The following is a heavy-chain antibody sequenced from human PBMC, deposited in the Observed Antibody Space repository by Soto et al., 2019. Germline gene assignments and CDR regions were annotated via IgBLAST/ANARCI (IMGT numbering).Heavy chain of an antibody. J-gene: IGHJ4*02. CDR3: ARGGIAVAGTRGYYFDY. Sequence: SETLSVTCAVYGGSFSGYYWSWIRQPPGKGLEWIGEINHSGSTNYNPSLKSRVTISVDTSKNQFSLKLSSVTAADTAVYYCARGGIAVAGTRGYYFDYWGQGTLVTVSS. CDR2: INHSGST. D-gene: IGHD6-19*01. CDR1: GGSFSGYY. V-gene: IGHV4-34*01.